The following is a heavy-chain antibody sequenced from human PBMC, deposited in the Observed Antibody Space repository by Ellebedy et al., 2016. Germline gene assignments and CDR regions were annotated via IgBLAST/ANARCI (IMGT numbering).Heavy chain of an antibody. CDR2: IVPTGRT. CDR1: GFTFSSYV. D-gene: IGHD6-6*01. J-gene: IGHJ4*02. V-gene: IGHV3-23*01. Sequence: GGSLRLSCAASGFTFSSYVMGWLRQAPGKGLEWVSTIVPTGRTYYADSVKGRFTISRDNSKNTLYLQMNSLRAEDTAVYYCARDVAARHGGDYWGRGTLVTVSS. CDR3: ARDVAARHGGDY.